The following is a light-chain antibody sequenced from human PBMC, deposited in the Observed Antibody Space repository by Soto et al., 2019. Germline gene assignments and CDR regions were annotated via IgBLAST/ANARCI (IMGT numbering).Light chain of an antibody. CDR3: MQATHWPWT. CDR2: KVS. J-gene: IGKJ1*01. CDR1: QSLVSSNGNTF. Sequence: DVVMTQSPLSLPITLGQPASISCRSSQSLVSSNGNTFLIWFQQRPGQSPRRLIYKVSNRDSAVPDRFTGRGSGTDFTLEISRVEAEDVGVYYCMQATHWPWTFGQGTKVEIK. V-gene: IGKV2-30*01.